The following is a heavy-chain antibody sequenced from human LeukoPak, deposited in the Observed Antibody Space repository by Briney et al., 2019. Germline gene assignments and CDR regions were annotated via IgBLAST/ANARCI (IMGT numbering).Heavy chain of an antibody. Sequence: KPGGSLRLSCAASGFTFSNAWMSWVRQAPGKGLEWVGRIKSKTDGGTTDYAAPVKGRFTISRDDSKNTLYLQMNSLKTEDTAVYYSTTTHYGDYVLVGFDYWGQGTLVTVSS. CDR3: TTTHYGDYVLVGFDY. V-gene: IGHV3-15*01. J-gene: IGHJ4*02. CDR2: IKSKTDGGTT. D-gene: IGHD4-17*01. CDR1: GFTFSNAW.